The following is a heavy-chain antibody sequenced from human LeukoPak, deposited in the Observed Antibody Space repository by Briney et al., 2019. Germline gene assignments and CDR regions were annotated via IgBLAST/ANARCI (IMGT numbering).Heavy chain of an antibody. Sequence: GGSLRLSCAASGFTVSSNYMGWVRQAPGKGLEWVSVMYSGGSTCYADSVEGRFTISRDNSKNTLYLQMNSLRAEDTAVYYCARDIVRNGYRPYGMDVWGQGTTVTVSS. CDR1: GFTVSSNY. V-gene: IGHV3-66*01. D-gene: IGHD5-24*01. CDR3: ARDIVRNGYRPYGMDV. J-gene: IGHJ6*02. CDR2: MYSGGST.